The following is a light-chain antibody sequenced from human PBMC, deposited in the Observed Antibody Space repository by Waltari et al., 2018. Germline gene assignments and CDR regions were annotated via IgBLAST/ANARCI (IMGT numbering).Light chain of an antibody. Sequence: QSVLTQPPSASGTPGQRVTISCSGRSSNIGSNTVNWHQQLPGTAPKLLIYRNNQRPSGVPDRFSGSKSGTSASLAISGLHSEDEADYYCATWDDRLKGWVFGGGTKLTVL. CDR3: ATWDDRLKGWV. CDR2: RNN. V-gene: IGLV1-44*01. J-gene: IGLJ3*02. CDR1: SSNIGSNT.